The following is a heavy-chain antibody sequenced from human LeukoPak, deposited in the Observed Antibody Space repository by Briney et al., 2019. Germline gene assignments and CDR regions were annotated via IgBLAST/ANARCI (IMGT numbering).Heavy chain of an antibody. J-gene: IGHJ4*02. CDR2: ISSSGSTI. CDR1: GFTFSDYY. D-gene: IGHD1-26*01. V-gene: IGHV3-11*01. CDR3: ARDGIVGVSLY. Sequence: GGSLRLSCAAAGFTFSDYYRSWIRQAPGKGLEWVSYISSSGSTIYYADSVKGRFTISRDNAKNSLYLQMNSLRAEDTAVYYCARDGIVGVSLYWGQGTLVTVSS.